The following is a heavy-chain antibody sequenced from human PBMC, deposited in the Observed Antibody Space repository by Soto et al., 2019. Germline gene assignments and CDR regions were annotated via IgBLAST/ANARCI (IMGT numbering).Heavy chain of an antibody. CDR1: GGSISNFY. J-gene: IGHJ4*02. CDR2: ISYSGNT. CDR3: ARAPMVLSRSYFDS. Sequence: SETQSLTCTVYGGSISNFYWSWIRQPPGKGLEWIGYISYSGNTNYNPSLKSRVSISVDTSKNQLSLNVTSVTAADTAVYYCARAPMVLSRSYFDSWGQGTPVTVSS. V-gene: IGHV4-59*01. D-gene: IGHD2-8*01.